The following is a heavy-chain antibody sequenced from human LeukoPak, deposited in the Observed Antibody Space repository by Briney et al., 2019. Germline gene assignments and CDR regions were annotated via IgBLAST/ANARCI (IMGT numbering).Heavy chain of an antibody. D-gene: IGHD1-26*01. Sequence: SETLSLTCTVSGGSISGYYWGWIRQPPGKGLEWIGYIYSSGSTNYNPSLKSRVTISVDTSKNQFSLKLSSVTAADTAVYYCARDQSGGYGIDSWGQGTLVTVSS. V-gene: IGHV4-59*01. CDR2: IYSSGST. CDR3: ARDQSGGYGIDS. CDR1: GGSISGYY. J-gene: IGHJ4*02.